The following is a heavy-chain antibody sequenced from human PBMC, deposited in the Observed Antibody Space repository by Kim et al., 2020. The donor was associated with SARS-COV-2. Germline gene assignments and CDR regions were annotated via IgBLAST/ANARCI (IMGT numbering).Heavy chain of an antibody. Sequence: SETLSLTCAVYGGSFSGYYWSWIRQPPGKGLEWIGEINHSGSTNYNPSLKSRVTISVDTSKNQFSLKLSSVTAEDTAVYYCARGTRKVDSSSSSHYYYYYGMCVWGQRSTVSVSS. CDR3: ARGTRKVDSSSSSHYYYYYGMCV. CDR1: GGSFSGYY. V-gene: IGHV4-34*01. J-gene: IGHJ6*02. CDR2: INHSGST. D-gene: IGHD6-6*01.